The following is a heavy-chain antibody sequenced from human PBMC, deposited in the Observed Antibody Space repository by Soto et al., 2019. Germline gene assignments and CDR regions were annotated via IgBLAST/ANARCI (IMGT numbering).Heavy chain of an antibody. Sequence: GESLKISCRCSGYDFNTNWFGWVRQLPGRGLEWVGIMYPGDSDTRYNPSLQGHVTLSVDVTVSTAFLQWRSLETSDTGMYFCARLPRDCNKTSCYYADHWGQGTQVTVPQ. V-gene: IGHV5-51*01. CDR3: ARLPRDCNKTSCYYADH. D-gene: IGHD3-3*01. CDR1: GYDFNTNW. CDR2: MYPGDSDT. J-gene: IGHJ4*02.